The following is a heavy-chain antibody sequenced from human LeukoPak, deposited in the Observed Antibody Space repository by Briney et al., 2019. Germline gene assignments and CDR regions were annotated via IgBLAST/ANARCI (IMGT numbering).Heavy chain of an antibody. J-gene: IGHJ4*02. V-gene: IGHV4-34*01. CDR1: GGSFSGYY. D-gene: IGHD6-13*01. CDR3: ARGLFQGYSSSWFDY. CDR2: INHSGST. Sequence: NPSETLSLTCAVYGGSFSGYYWSWIRQPPGKGLEWIGEINHSGSTNYNPSLKSRVTISVDTSKNQFSLQLNSVTPEDTAVYYCARGLFQGYSSSWFDYWGQGTLVTVSS.